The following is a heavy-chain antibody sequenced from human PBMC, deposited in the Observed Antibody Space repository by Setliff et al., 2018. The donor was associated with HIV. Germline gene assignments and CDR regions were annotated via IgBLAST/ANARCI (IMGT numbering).Heavy chain of an antibody. J-gene: IGHJ3*02. CDR2: VYYTGKT. V-gene: IGHV4-31*03. Sequence: SETLSLTFSVSGVSIVSGGFYFSWIRHHPGKGLEWIGTVYYTGKTYYNPSLQSRLTMSADTSKNQLYLKINSVTAADTAVYFCARDLHANYHVVDIWGPGTMVTVSS. CDR1: GVSIVSGGFY. D-gene: IGHD2-15*01. CDR3: ARDLHANYHVVDI.